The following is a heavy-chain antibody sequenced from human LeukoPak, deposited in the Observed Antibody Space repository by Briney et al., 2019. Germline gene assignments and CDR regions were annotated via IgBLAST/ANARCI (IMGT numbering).Heavy chain of an antibody. D-gene: IGHD2-21*01. CDR1: GFTFSSYS. CDR3: ARSGVPYCGGDCRFDY. J-gene: IGHJ4*02. V-gene: IGHV3-48*01. Sequence: GGSLRLSCGASGFTFSSYSMKWVGQAPGKGLEWVSYISGSRVTIYYADSMKGQSTISRDNAKNSLYLQMDSLRAEDTAVYYCARSGVPYCGGDCRFDYWGQGTLVTVSS. CDR2: ISGSRVTI.